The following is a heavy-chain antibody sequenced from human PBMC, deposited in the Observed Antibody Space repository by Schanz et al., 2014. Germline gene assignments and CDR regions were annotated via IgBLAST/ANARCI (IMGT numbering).Heavy chain of an antibody. Sequence: QVQLVQSGAEMKKPGASVKVSCKASGGTFSSFGINWVRQAPGQGLEWMGRIIPILGIANYAQKFQGRVTITADRSTSTAYMELSSLRSEDTAVYYCARGYGDSPTDFWGQGTLVTVSS. V-gene: IGHV1-69*09. CDR1: GGTFSSFG. CDR2: IIPILGIA. D-gene: IGHD4-17*01. J-gene: IGHJ4*02. CDR3: ARGYGDSPTDF.